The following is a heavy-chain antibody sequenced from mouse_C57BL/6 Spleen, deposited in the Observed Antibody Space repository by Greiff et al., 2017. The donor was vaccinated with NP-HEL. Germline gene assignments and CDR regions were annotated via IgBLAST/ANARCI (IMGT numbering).Heavy chain of an antibody. CDR1: GFSFTSYG. CDR2: IWRGGST. V-gene: IGHV2-5*01. CDR3: AKNWSNYDYYAMDY. D-gene: IGHD2-5*01. J-gene: IGHJ4*01. Sequence: VKVVESGPGLVQPSQSLSITCTVSGFSFTSYGVHWVRQSPGKGLEWLGVIWRGGSTDYNAAFMSRLSITKDNSKSQVFFKMNSLQADDTAIYYCAKNWSNYDYYAMDYWGQGTSVTVSS.